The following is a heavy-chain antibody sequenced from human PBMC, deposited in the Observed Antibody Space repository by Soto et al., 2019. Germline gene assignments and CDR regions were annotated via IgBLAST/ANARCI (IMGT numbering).Heavy chain of an antibody. CDR1: GFTFSSYG. D-gene: IGHD6-6*01. J-gene: IGHJ4*02. CDR3: SRDTGSSSSVYVY. CDR2: IWYDGSNK. V-gene: IGHV3-33*01. Sequence: QVQLVESGGGVVQPGRSLRLSCAASGFTFSSYGMHWVRQAPGKGLEWVAVIWYDGSNKYYADSVKGRFTISRDNSKNTLYLQMNRLIAEDSAVSYCSRDTGSSSSVYVYWGQGTLVTVFS.